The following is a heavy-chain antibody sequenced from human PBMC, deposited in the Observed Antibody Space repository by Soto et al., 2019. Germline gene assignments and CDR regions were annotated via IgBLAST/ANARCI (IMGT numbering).Heavy chain of an antibody. CDR1: GYTFTSYA. Sequence: QVPLVQSGAEVKKPGASVKVSCKASGYTFTSYAMHWVRQAPGQRLEWMGWINADNTNTEYSRKFQGRLTITRDTSASTAYMELSSLRSEDTAVYYCARDHRDGSGINFDYWGQGTLVTVSS. J-gene: IGHJ4*02. V-gene: IGHV1-3*01. CDR3: ARDHRDGSGINFDY. CDR2: INADNTNT. D-gene: IGHD3-10*01.